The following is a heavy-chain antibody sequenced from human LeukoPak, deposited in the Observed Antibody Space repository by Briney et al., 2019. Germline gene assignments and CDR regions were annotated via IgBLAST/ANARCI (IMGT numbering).Heavy chain of an antibody. J-gene: IGHJ4*02. CDR2: INAGNGNT. Sequence: EASVKVSFKASGGTFISYAISWVRQAPGQRLGWMGWINAGNGNTKYSQKFQGRVTITRDTSASTAYMELSSLRSEDTAVYYCARDPRYSSGWYDYWGQGTLVTVSS. CDR3: ARDPRYSSGWYDY. D-gene: IGHD6-19*01. V-gene: IGHV1-3*01. CDR1: GGTFISYA.